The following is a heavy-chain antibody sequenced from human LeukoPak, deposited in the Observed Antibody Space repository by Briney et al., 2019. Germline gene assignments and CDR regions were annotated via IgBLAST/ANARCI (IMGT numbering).Heavy chain of an antibody. J-gene: IGHJ3*02. CDR2: IFHSATT. V-gene: IGHV4-4*02. Sequence: SETLSLTCAVSGGSINSSNWWSWVRQPPGKGLEWIGEIFHSATTNYNPSLKSRVTISVDKSKNHFSLKLSSVTAADTAVYYCARVLSGSYFDAFDIWGQGTMVTVSS. CDR3: ARVLSGSYFDAFDI. CDR1: GGSINSSNW. D-gene: IGHD1-26*01.